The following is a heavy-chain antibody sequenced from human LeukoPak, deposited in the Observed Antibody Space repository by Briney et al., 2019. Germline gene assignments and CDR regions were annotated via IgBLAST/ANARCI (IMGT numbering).Heavy chain of an antibody. Sequence: PGGALRLSCAASGFTFSSYARSWVRQAPGKGLEWVSAISGSGGSTYYADSVKGRFTISRDNSKNTLYLQMNSLRAEDTAVYYCAKDPTYYYDSSGYYFLDYWGQGTLVTVSS. CDR3: AKDPTYYYDSSGYYFLDY. CDR1: GFTFSSYA. CDR2: ISGSGGST. J-gene: IGHJ4*02. D-gene: IGHD3-22*01. V-gene: IGHV3-23*01.